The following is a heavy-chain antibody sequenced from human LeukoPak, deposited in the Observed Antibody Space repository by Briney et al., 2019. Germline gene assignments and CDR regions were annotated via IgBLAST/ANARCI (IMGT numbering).Heavy chain of an antibody. V-gene: IGHV4-30-4*01. CDR2: IYYSGST. CDR1: GGSISSGDYY. CDR3: ARDRAVASLVGGDFDL. D-gene: IGHD6-19*01. Sequence: PSQTLSLTCTVSGGSISSGDYYWSWIRQPPGKGPEWIGYIYYSGSTYYNPSLKSRVTISVDTSKNQFSLKLSSVTAADTAVYYCARDRAVASLVGGDFDLWGRGTLVTVSS. J-gene: IGHJ2*01.